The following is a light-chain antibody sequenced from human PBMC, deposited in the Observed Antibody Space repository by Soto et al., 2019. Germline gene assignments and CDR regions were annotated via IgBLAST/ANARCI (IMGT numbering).Light chain of an antibody. CDR3: QQARSFPVT. J-gene: IGKJ5*01. Sequence: DIHMTQSPSSLSASVGYTFTITCRSSQDVGRWLSWYQQNPGKAPKILIFATSTLQSGVPSRFSGSGSGTDFTLTITSLQSEDFETYYCQQARSFPVTFGQGTRLEIK. CDR1: QDVGRW. V-gene: IGKV1D-12*01. CDR2: ATS.